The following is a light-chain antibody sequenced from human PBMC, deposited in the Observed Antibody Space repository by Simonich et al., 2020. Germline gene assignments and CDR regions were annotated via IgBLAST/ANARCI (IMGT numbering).Light chain of an antibody. CDR2: EGS. V-gene: IGLV2-23*01. CDR3: CSYAGSVV. Sequence: QSALTQPASVSGSPGQSITISYTGTSSDVGSYNLVSWYQQHPGKAPKLMIYEGSKRPSGVSNRFSGSKSGNTAYLTISGLQAEDEADYYCCSYAGSVVFGGGTKLTVL. J-gene: IGLJ2*01. CDR1: SSDVGSYNL.